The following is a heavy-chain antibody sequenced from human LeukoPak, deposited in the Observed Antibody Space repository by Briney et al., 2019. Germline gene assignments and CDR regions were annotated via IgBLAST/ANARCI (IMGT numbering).Heavy chain of an antibody. D-gene: IGHD3-10*01. V-gene: IGHV3-11*04. J-gene: IGHJ6*03. CDR3: AREGFDYYGSGSWAFYYYYYMDV. CDR1: GFTFSDYN. CDR2: ISRSGSTK. Sequence: GGSLRLSCAASGFTFSDYNMRWIRQAPGKGLEWVSSISRSGSTKYYADSVKGRFTISRDNAKNSLYLQMNSLRAEDTAVYYCAREGFDYYGSGSWAFYYYYYMDVWGKGTTVTISS.